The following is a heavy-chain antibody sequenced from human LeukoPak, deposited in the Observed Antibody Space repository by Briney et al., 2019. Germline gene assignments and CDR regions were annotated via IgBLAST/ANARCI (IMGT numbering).Heavy chain of an antibody. CDR2: INWNGGST. CDR1: GFTFDDHG. V-gene: IGHV3-20*04. J-gene: IGHJ6*03. Sequence: GGSLRLSCAASGFTFDDHGMSWVRRAPGKGLEWVSGINWNGGSTGYADSVKGRFTISRDNAKNSLYLQMNSLRAEDTAVYYCARSSRDGYNLIDYMDVWGKGTTVTVSS. CDR3: ARSSRDGYNLIDYMDV. D-gene: IGHD5-24*01.